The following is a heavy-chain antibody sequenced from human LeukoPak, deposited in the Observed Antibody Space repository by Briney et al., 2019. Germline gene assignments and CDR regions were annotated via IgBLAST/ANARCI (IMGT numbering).Heavy chain of an antibody. V-gene: IGHV3-23*01. CDR1: GFTSSSYA. J-gene: IGHJ4*02. D-gene: IGHD4-17*01. Sequence: GGSLRLSCAASGFTSSSYAMSWVRQAPGKGLEWVSAISGSGGSTYYADSVKGRFTISRDDAKNSLYLQMDSLRAEDTAIYFCAREPTVTTSGYWGQGTLVTVSS. CDR3: AREPTVTTSGY. CDR2: ISGSGGST.